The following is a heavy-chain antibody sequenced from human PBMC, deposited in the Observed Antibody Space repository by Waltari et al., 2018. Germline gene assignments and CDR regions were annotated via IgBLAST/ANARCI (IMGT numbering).Heavy chain of an antibody. CDR1: GGSLSGYY. CDR3: ARGVESAATATPLDY. Sequence: QVQLQQWGAGLLKPSETLSPPCAVYGGSLSGYYWSWIGPPPGKGLAWIGEINHSGSTNYNPSLKSRVTISVDTSKNQFSLKLSSVTAADTAVYYCARGVESAATATPLDYWGQGTLVTVSS. CDR2: INHSGST. J-gene: IGHJ4*02. V-gene: IGHV4-34*01. D-gene: IGHD2-15*01.